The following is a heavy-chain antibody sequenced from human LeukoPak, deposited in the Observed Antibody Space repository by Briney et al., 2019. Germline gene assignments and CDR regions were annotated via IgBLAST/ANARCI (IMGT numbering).Heavy chain of an antibody. CDR3: ARFHPRELPDY. J-gene: IGHJ4*02. CDR2: IYYSGTT. CDR1: GGSISISSYY. V-gene: IGHV4-39*01. Sequence: SETLSLTCTVSGGSISISSYYWGWIRQPPGKGLEWIGSIYYSGTTYYNPSPSLKSRVTISVDTSKNQFSLNLSSVTAADTAVYCCARFHPRELPDYWGQGTLVTASS. D-gene: IGHD1-26*01.